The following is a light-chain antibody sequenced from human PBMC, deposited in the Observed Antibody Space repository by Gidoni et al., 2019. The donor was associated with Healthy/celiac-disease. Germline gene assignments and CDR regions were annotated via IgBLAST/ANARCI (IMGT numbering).Light chain of an antibody. CDR1: QSISSW. CDR3: QQYNSYSQFT. J-gene: IGKJ3*01. Sequence: DIQMTQSPSTLSASVGDRVTITCRASQSISSWLAWYQQKPGKAPKLLIYTASSLESGVPSRFSGSGSGTEFTLTISSLQPDDFATYYCQQYNSYSQFTFGPGTKVDIK. CDR2: TAS. V-gene: IGKV1-5*03.